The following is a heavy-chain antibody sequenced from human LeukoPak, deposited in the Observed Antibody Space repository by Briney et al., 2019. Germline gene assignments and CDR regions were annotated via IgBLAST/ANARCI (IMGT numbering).Heavy chain of an antibody. D-gene: IGHD3-10*01. Sequence: GSLRLSCAASGFTFSSYAMHWVRQAPGKGLEWVAVISYDGSNKYYADSVKGRFTISRDNSKNTLYLQMNSLRAEDTAVYYCASFDYYGSGISGSVDYWGQGTLVTVSS. CDR3: ASFDYYGSGISGSVDY. CDR2: ISYDGSNK. CDR1: GFTFSSYA. J-gene: IGHJ4*02. V-gene: IGHV3-30-3*01.